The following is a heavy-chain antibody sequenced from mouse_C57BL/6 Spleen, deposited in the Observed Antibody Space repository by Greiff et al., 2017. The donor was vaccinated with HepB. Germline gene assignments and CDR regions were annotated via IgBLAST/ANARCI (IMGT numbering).Heavy chain of an antibody. CDR2: IHPNSGST. CDR1: GYTFTSYW. D-gene: IGHD1-1*01. J-gene: IGHJ3*01. Sequence: QVQLQQPGAELVKPGASVKLSCKASGYTFTSYWMHWVKQRPGQGLEWIGMIHPNSGSTNYNEKFKSKATLTVDKSSSTAYMQLSSLTSEDSAVYYCAGGTTVVGALAYWGQGTLVTVSA. V-gene: IGHV1-64*01. CDR3: AGGTTVVGALAY.